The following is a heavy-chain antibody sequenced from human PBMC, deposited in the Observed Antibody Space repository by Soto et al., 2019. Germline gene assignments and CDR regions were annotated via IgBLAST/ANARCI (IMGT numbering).Heavy chain of an antibody. V-gene: IGHV3-53*01. J-gene: IGHJ3*02. Sequence: GGSLRLSCAASGFTVSSNYMSWVRQAPGRGLEWVSVIYSGGSTYYADSVKGRFTISRDNSKNTLYLQMNSLRAEDTAVYYCARGLYEDAFDIWGQGTMVTVSS. CDR1: GFTVSSNY. D-gene: IGHD3-10*01. CDR3: ARGLYEDAFDI. CDR2: IYSGGST.